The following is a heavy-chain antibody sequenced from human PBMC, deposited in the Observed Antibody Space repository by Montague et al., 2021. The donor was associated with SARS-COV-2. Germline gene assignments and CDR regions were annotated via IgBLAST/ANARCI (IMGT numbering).Heavy chain of an antibody. CDR3: AREFEGYFGL. Sequence: SETLSLTCSVSAGSIGNHSYYWGWDRPPPGQGLEWIVSYYYSGGAFPYLPLMSRVTKSFDTSKNPISLTLASAAAADTAGYYCAREFEGYFGLWGRGTLVMVSS. V-gene: IGHV4-39*07. J-gene: IGHJ2*01. CDR2: YYYSGGA. CDR1: AGSIGNHSYY. D-gene: IGHD3-10*01.